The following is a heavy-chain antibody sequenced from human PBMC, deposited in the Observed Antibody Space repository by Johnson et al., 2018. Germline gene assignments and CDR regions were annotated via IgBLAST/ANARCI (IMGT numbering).Heavy chain of an antibody. Sequence: QEQLGESGGGVVQPGRSLRLSCAASGFSFINYGIHWVRQAPGKGLEWVAVISYDGSDKYSADSVKGRFTISRDNSKNTLYLQMNSLRTEDTAVYYCAKSRGGYSFGNAFDIWGQGTMVTVSS. V-gene: IGHV3-30*18. CDR1: GFSFINYG. CDR2: ISYDGSDK. J-gene: IGHJ3*02. D-gene: IGHD5-18*01. CDR3: AKSRGGYSFGNAFDI.